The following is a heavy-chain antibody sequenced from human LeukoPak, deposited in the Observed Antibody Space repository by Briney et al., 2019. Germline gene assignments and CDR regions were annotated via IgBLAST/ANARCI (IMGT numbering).Heavy chain of an antibody. CDR2: IKSKTDGGTT. CDR1: GFTFSNAW. J-gene: IGHJ3*02. Sequence: GGSLRLSCAASGFTFSNAWMSWVRQAPGKGLEWVGRIKSKTDGGTTDYAAPVKGRFTISRDDSKNTLYLQMNSLKTEDTAVYYCTTDGHSSGYIGMGLDAFDIWGQGTMVTVSS. D-gene: IGHD3-22*01. V-gene: IGHV3-15*01. CDR3: TTDGHSSGYIGMGLDAFDI.